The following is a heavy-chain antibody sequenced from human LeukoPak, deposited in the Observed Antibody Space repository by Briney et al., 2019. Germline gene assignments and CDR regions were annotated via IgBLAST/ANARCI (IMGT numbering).Heavy chain of an antibody. J-gene: IGHJ4*02. D-gene: IGHD1-26*01. CDR3: ARSVGATTGFLRY. CDR2: IYHSGST. Sequence: SQTLSLTCAVSGGSISSGGYSWSWIRQPPGKGLEWIGYIYHSGSTYYNPSLKSRVTISVDTSKNQFSLTLSSVTAADTAVYYCARSVGATTGFLRYWGQGTLVTVSS. CDR1: GGSISSGGYS. V-gene: IGHV4-30-2*01.